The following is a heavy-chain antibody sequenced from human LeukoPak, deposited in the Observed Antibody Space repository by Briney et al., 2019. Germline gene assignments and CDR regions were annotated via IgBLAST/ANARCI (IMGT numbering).Heavy chain of an antibody. D-gene: IGHD3-22*01. J-gene: IGHJ4*02. CDR1: GFTFSSYA. Sequence: GGSLRPSCAASGFTFSSYAMSWVRQAPGKGLEWVSAISGSGGSTYYADSVKGRFTISRDNSKNTLYLQMNSLRAEDTAVYYCAKDGSDSSGYYDYWGQGTLVTVSS. CDR2: ISGSGGST. CDR3: AKDGSDSSGYYDY. V-gene: IGHV3-23*01.